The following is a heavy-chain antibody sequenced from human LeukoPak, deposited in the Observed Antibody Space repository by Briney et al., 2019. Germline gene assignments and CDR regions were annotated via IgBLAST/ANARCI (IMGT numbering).Heavy chain of an antibody. CDR1: GFTFSSHS. Sequence: PGGSLRLSCAASGFTFSSHSMNWVRQAPGKGLEWVGFIRSKAYGGATEYAASVKGRFTISRDDSKSIAYLQMNSLKTEDTAVYYCTRGWDCSSTSYSYFDYWGQGTLVTVSS. CDR2: IRSKAYGGAT. D-gene: IGHD2-2*01. CDR3: TRGWDCSSTSYSYFDY. J-gene: IGHJ4*02. V-gene: IGHV3-49*04.